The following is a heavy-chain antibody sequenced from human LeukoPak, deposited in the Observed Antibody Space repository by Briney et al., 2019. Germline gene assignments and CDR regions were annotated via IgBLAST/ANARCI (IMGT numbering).Heavy chain of an antibody. Sequence: GESLKISCKGSGYSFTSCWIGWVRQMPGKGLEWMGIIYPGDSDTRYSPSFQGQVTISADKSISTAYLQWSSLKASDTAMYYCTRTGYSSRWAIDNWGQGTLVTVSS. J-gene: IGHJ4*02. CDR2: IYPGDSDT. CDR3: TRTGYSSRWAIDN. D-gene: IGHD6-13*01. V-gene: IGHV5-51*01. CDR1: GYSFTSCW.